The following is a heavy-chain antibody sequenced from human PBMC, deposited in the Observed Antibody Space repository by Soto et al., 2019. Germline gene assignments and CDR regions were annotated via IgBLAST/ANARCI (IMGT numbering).Heavy chain of an antibody. CDR1: GFSLSNAGLG. D-gene: IGHD6-13*01. J-gene: IGHJ5*02. Sequence: QVTVKESGPVLVKPTETLTLTCTVSGFSLSNAGLGVSWIRQPPGKALEWLAHIFSNDEKSYSTSLKSRLTTPKDTSKSQVVLTMTNMDPVDTATYYCASTYSTSWYWFDPWGQGTLVTVPS. V-gene: IGHV2-26*04. CDR2: IFSNDEK. CDR3: ASTYSTSWYWFDP.